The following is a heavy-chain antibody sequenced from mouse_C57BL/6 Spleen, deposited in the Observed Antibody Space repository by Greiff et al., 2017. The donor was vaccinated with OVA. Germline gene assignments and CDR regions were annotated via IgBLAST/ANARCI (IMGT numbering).Heavy chain of an antibody. CDR3: ARDYSNYYWFAY. V-gene: IGHV5-17*01. CDR1: GFTFSDYG. D-gene: IGHD2-5*01. Sequence: DVMLVESGGGLVKPGGSLKLSCAASGFTFSDYGMHWVRQAPEKGLAWVAYISSGSSTIYYADTVKGRFTISRDNAKNTLFLQMTSLRSEDTAMYYCARDYSNYYWFAYWGQGTLVTVSA. J-gene: IGHJ3*01. CDR2: ISSGSSTI.